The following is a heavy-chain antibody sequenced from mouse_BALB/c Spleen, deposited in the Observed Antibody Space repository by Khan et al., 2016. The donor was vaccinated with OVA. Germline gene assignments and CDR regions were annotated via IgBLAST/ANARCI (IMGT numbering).Heavy chain of an antibody. V-gene: IGHV9-3-1*01. J-gene: IGHJ1*01. D-gene: IGHD1-1*02. Sequence: XIQLVQSGPELKKPGETVKISCKASGYTFTNYGMNWVKQTPGKGLKWMGWINTYTREPTYADDFKGRFASSLDTSARTAYLQIKHLTTGDSATYFGASGGYWYFDVWGAGTTVTVSS. CDR1: GYTFTNYG. CDR2: INTYTREP. CDR3: ASGGYWYFDV.